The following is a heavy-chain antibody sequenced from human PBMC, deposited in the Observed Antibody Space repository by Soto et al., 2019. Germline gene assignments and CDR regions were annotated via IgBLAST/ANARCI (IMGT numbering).Heavy chain of an antibody. Sequence: QVQLQESGPGLVKPSQTLSLTCTVSGGSISSGGYYWSWIRQHPGKGLEWIGYIYYSGSTYYNPSLKSRVTRSLDTSKDQFSLKRGCGSAADTAVYYCARAPGDDAAGTSYDYYGMDVWGQGTTVTVSS. CDR3: ARAPGDDAAGTSYDYYGMDV. D-gene: IGHD6-13*01. CDR2: IYYSGST. V-gene: IGHV4-31*03. CDR1: GGSISSGGYY. J-gene: IGHJ6*02.